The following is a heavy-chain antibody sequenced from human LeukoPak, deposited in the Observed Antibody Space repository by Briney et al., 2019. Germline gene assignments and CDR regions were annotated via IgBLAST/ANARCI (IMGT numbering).Heavy chain of an antibody. V-gene: IGHV5-51*01. J-gene: IGHJ4*02. CDR3: ARSMSVDTPMVYGYYFDY. CDR2: IYPGDSDT. D-gene: IGHD5-18*01. Sequence: GESLKISCKGSGCSFTSYWIGWVRQMPGKGLEWMGIIYPGDSDTRYSPSFQGQVTISADKSTSTAYLQWSSLKASDTAMYYCARSMSVDTPMVYGYYFDYWGQGTLVTVSS. CDR1: GCSFTSYW.